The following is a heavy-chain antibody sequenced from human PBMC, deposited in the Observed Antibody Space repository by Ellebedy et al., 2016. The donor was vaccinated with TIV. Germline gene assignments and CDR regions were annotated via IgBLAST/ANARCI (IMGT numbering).Heavy chain of an antibody. CDR1: EFTSSKYT. V-gene: IGHV3-23*01. CDR2: ISGSGGDDTP. D-gene: IGHD6-19*01. J-gene: IGHJ4*02. CDR3: TKDREPDSRWNFDF. Sequence: PGGSLRLSCAASEFTSSKYTMNWVRQAPGKGLEWVSAISGSGGDDTPYYADSVKGRFTISRDNSMNTIFLQMSSLRIDDTAGYYCTKDREPDSRWNFDFWGQGTLVTVSS.